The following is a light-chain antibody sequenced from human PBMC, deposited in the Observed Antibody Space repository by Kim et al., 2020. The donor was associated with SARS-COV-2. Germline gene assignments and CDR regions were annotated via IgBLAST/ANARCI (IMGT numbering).Light chain of an antibody. CDR2: GHT. Sequence: VSISCTVTFSHLAACYAVLCYPPVPGPPPNLLFYGHTHRPSGFPDLFSASKSDTSASLAITVLQPEDDADYFCQSYDSSLNSYVFRTGTKVTVL. CDR1: FSHLAACYA. V-gene: IGLV1-40*01. J-gene: IGLJ1*01. CDR3: QSYDSSLNSYV.